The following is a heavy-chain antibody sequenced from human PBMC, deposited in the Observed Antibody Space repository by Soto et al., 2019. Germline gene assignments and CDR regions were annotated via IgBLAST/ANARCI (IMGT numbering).Heavy chain of an antibody. D-gene: IGHD2-15*01. Sequence: EVQLLESGGGLVQPGESLRLSCAASGFTFSSYAMTWVRQAPGKGLEWVSSISGSGDYTYFTDFVKGRFTISRDNSKDTLYLQMSSLRVEDTAIYYCATDSRSHPQGWFDPWGQGTLVTVSS. V-gene: IGHV3-23*01. CDR2: ISGSGDYT. CDR1: GFTFSSYA. J-gene: IGHJ5*02. CDR3: ATDSRSHPQGWFDP.